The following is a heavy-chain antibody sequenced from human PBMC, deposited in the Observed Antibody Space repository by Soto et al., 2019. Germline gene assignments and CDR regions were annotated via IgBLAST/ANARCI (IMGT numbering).Heavy chain of an antibody. Sequence: EVQLVESGGVLVQPGGSLRLSCAASGFIFSGYWLHWVRRAPGKGLVWVSRINSDGSSTTYADSVKGRFTISRDNAKNTMYLQMNSLRAEDTAVYYCDRLLGGSGSFIDYWGQGTLVSVSS. CDR1: GFIFSGYW. CDR3: DRLLGGSGSFIDY. V-gene: IGHV3-74*03. CDR2: INSDGSST. D-gene: IGHD3-10*01. J-gene: IGHJ4*02.